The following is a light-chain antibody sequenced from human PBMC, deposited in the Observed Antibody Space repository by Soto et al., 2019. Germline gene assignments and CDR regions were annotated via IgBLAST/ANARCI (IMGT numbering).Light chain of an antibody. J-gene: IGKJ1*01. CDR1: QSVSSY. V-gene: IGKV3-11*01. Sequence: EIVLTQSPATLSLSPGERATLSCRASQSVSSYLARYQQKRGQAPRLLIYDASKRATGIPARFSGSGSGTDFTLTISNLEPEDFAVYYCQQRGNWPRTFGQGTKVDIK. CDR2: DAS. CDR3: QQRGNWPRT.